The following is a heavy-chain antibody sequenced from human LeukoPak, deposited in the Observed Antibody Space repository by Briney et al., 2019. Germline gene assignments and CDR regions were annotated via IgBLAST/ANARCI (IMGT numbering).Heavy chain of an antibody. CDR1: GFTFSSYA. V-gene: IGHV3-23*01. D-gene: IGHD1-26*01. Sequence: PGGSLRLSCAASGFTFSSYAMSWVRQAPGKGLEWVSAISGNGGSTYYADSVKGRFTISRDNSKNTLYLQMNSLRVEDTAVYYCAKDQPEVGAFQHWGQGTLVTVSS. CDR3: AKDQPEVGAFQH. J-gene: IGHJ1*01. CDR2: ISGNGGST.